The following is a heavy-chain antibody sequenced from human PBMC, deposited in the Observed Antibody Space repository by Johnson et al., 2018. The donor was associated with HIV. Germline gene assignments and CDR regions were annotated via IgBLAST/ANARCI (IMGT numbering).Heavy chain of an antibody. Sequence: QEKLVESGGGLVKPGGSLKLSCAASGFTFSDHYMRWIRQTPGKGLQWVSYISGSGSIIYSTDSVQGRFTISRDNVKNSLYLQLDSLRPEDTAVYHGARSRHGGIQPSDAFDVWGQGTMVTVSS. J-gene: IGHJ3*01. CDR1: GFTFSDHY. V-gene: IGHV3-11*01. D-gene: IGHD3-16*01. CDR3: ARSRHGGIQPSDAFDV. CDR2: ISGSGSII.